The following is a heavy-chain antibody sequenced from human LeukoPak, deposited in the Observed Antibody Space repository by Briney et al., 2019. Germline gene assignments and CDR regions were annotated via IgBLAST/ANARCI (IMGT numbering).Heavy chain of an antibody. CDR3: ARVGEYCSSTRCSPFYYYMDV. Sequence: PGRSLRLSCAASGFTFSSYGIHWVRQAPGKGLEWVAVIWYDGSNQYYADSVKGRFTVSRDNSKNTLYLQMNSLRAEDTAVYYCARVGEYCSSTRCSPFYYYMDVWGKGTTVTVSS. V-gene: IGHV3-33*08. J-gene: IGHJ6*03. CDR2: IWYDGSNQ. D-gene: IGHD2-2*01. CDR1: GFTFSSYG.